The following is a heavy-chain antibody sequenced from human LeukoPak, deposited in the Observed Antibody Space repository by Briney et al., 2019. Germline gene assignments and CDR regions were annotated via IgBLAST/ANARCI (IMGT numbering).Heavy chain of an antibody. CDR2: LNWNGGTT. J-gene: IGHJ4*02. D-gene: IGHD5-12*01. V-gene: IGHV3-20*04. Sequence: GGSLRLSCAASGFTFAGYGLSWVRQAPGRGLEWVSGLNWNGGTTGYADSVRGRFTIYRDNGRNSLYLQMNSLRAEDTALYYCARGFSGYDFGRYFDYWGQGTLVTVSS. CDR1: GFTFAGYG. CDR3: ARGFSGYDFGRYFDY.